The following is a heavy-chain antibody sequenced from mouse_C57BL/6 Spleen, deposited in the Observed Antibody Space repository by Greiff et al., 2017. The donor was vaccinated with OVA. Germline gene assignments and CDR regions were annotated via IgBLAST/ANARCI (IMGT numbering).Heavy chain of an antibody. Sequence: QVQLKQSGPELVKPGASVKISCKASGYAFSSSWMNWVKQRPGKGLEWIGRIYPGDGDTNYNGKFKGKATLTADKSSSTAYMQLSSLTSEDSAVYFCARPHYYGSLYYFDYWGQGTTLTVSS. D-gene: IGHD1-1*01. J-gene: IGHJ2*01. CDR2: IYPGDGDT. CDR3: ARPHYYGSLYYFDY. CDR1: GYAFSSSW. V-gene: IGHV1-82*01.